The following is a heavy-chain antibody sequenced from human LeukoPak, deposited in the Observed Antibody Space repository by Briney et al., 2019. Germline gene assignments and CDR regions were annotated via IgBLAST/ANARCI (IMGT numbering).Heavy chain of an antibody. J-gene: IGHJ6*03. V-gene: IGHV3-66*02. CDR3: AREKDGSSSWYYMDV. D-gene: IGHD6-13*01. Sequence: GGSLRLSCAASGFTVSSNYMSWVRQVPGKGLEWVSVIYSGGSTYYADSVKGRFTISRDNSKNTLYLQMNSLRAEDTAVYYCAREKDGSSSWYYMDVWGKGTTVTVSS. CDR1: GFTVSSNY. CDR2: IYSGGST.